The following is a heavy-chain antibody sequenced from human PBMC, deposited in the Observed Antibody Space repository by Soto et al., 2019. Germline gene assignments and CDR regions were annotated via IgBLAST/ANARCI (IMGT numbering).Heavy chain of an antibody. CDR1: GGSISPYY. CDR2: IYYGGTT. Sequence: QVQLQESGPGLVKPSETLSLTCTVSGGSISPYYWTWVRQPPGKGLEWIGYIYYGGTTSYNTSLKSRVTIALATSKSHHPLRLSSVTAADPAIYSCERLCAHYQSLAPWGPGTLDTVYS. J-gene: IGHJ5*02. V-gene: IGHV4-59*08. D-gene: IGHD2-2*01. CDR3: ERLCAHYQSLAP.